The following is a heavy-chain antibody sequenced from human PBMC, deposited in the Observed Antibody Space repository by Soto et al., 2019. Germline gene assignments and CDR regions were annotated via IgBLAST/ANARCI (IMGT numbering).Heavy chain of an antibody. D-gene: IGHD2-21*02. CDR1: GYTFSSYG. Sequence: QVQLVQSGAEVKKPGASVKVSCKASGYTFSSYGISWVRQAPGQGLEWMGWISAYNGNTNYAQKLQGRVTMTTDTSTSTAYMELSSLRSDDTAVYYCASSYCGGDCSVLYYYYGMDVWGQGTTVTVSS. V-gene: IGHV1-18*01. CDR2: ISAYNGNT. CDR3: ASSYCGGDCSVLYYYYGMDV. J-gene: IGHJ6*02.